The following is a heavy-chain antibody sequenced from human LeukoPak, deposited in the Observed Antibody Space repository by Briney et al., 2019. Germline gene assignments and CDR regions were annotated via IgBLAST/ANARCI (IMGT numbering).Heavy chain of an antibody. CDR3: ARQRVGATRILDY. CDR2: IYYSGST. CDR1: GGLISSYY. D-gene: IGHD1-26*01. V-gene: IGHV4-59*08. Sequence: SETLSLTCIVSGGLISSYYWSWIRQPPGKGLEWIGYIYYSGSTNYNPSLKSRVTMSVDTPKNQFSLNLSSVTAADTAVYYCARQRVGATRILDYWGQGTLVTVSS. J-gene: IGHJ4*02.